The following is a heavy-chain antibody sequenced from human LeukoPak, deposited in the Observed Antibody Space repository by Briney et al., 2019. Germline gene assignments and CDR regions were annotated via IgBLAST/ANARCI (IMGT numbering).Heavy chain of an antibody. D-gene: IGHD1-20*01. V-gene: IGHV5-10-1*01. Sequence: PGESLKISCKGSGYNFISYWISWVRQVPGKGLEWMGRIDPSDSYTNYSPSFQGHVTISADKSISTAYLQWSSLKASDTAMYYSARTTGYYWNDQDYWGQGTLVTVSS. CDR3: ARTTGYYWNDQDY. CDR2: IDPSDSYT. J-gene: IGHJ4*02. CDR1: GYNFISYW.